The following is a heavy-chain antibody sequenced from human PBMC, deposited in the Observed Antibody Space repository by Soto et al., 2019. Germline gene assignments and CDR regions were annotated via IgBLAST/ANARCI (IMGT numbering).Heavy chain of an antibody. Sequence: QVLLVESGGGVVQPGMSLRLSCAASGFTFSTYGIHWVRQAPGKGLEWVGFIWYDGSSQYYADSVKGRFTISRDNSKNTVSLQMNSLRVEDTAVYYCARDAIDSVFDCWCQGTLVSVSS. CDR2: IWYDGSSQ. CDR3: ARDAIDSVFDC. CDR1: GFTFSTYG. J-gene: IGHJ4*02. V-gene: IGHV3-33*01.